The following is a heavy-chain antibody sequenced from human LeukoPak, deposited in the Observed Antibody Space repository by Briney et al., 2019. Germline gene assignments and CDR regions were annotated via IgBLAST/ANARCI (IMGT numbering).Heavy chain of an antibody. CDR1: GFTFSSYA. D-gene: IGHD2-15*01. CDR3: ARGSSSDGYCSAGACDAGYYDS. Sequence: PGGSLRLSCAASGFTFSSYALTWVRQAPGKGLEWVASITGSSGTTYYADSVKGRFTISRDNAKNTLYLQMNSLRAEDTAVYFCARGSSSDGYCSAGACDAGYYDSWGQGTPVTVSS. CDR2: ITGSSGTT. V-gene: IGHV3-23*01. J-gene: IGHJ4*02.